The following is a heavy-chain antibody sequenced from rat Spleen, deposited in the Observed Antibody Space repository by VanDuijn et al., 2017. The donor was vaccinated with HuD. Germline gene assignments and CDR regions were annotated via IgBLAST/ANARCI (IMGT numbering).Heavy chain of an antibody. CDR1: GFTFSNYD. D-gene: IGHD1-11*01. CDR2: IWGDGST. CDR3: TRTYGGYTSHWFAY. V-gene: IGHV2-13*01. Sequence: VQLVESGGGLVQPGRSLKLSCAASGFTFSNYDMAWVRQAPTKGLEWMGGIWGDGSTSYNSALKSRLSISRDTSKSQVFLKMNSLQTEDTAIYFCTRTYGGYTSHWFAYWGQGTLVTVSS. J-gene: IGHJ3*01.